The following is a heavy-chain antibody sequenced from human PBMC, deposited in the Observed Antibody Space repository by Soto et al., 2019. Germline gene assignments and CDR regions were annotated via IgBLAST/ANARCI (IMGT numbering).Heavy chain of an antibody. Sequence: QVQLQQWGAGLLKPSESLSLTCAVYGGSFSGYYWGWIRQPPGKGLGWIGEINHSGGTNYNPSIKSRVTISVDTSKNQFSLKLSSVTAADTAVYYCARGGRGFFYYYGMDVWGQGSTVTVSS. D-gene: IGHD2-15*01. CDR3: ARGGRGFFYYYGMDV. CDR2: INHSGGT. V-gene: IGHV4-34*01. J-gene: IGHJ6*02. CDR1: GGSFSGYY.